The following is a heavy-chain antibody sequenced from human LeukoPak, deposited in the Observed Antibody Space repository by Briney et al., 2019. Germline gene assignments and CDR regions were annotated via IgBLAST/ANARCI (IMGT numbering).Heavy chain of an antibody. CDR1: GGSISSGDYY. V-gene: IGHV4-30-4*01. CDR3: ARGLGNYYDSSGYYPDAFDI. D-gene: IGHD3-22*01. Sequence: SQTLSLTCTVSGGSISSGDYYWSWIRQPPGKGLEWIGYIYYSGSTNYNPSLKSRFTISVDTSKNQFSLKLSSVTAADTAVYYCARGLGNYYDSSGYYPDAFDIWGQGTMVTVSS. J-gene: IGHJ3*02. CDR2: IYYSGST.